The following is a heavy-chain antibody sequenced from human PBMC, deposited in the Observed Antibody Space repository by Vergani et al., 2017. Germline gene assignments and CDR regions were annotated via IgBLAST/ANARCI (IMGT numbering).Heavy chain of an antibody. CDR3: ARGSVIHYDFWSGYYTGLDY. J-gene: IGHJ4*02. V-gene: IGHV3-13*01. CDR2: IGTAGDT. CDR1: GFTFSSYD. Sequence: EVQLVESGGGLVQPGGSLRLSCAASGFTFSSYDMHWVRQATGKGLEWVSAIGTAGDTYYPGSVKGRFTISRENAKNSLYLQMNSLRAGDTAVYYCARGSVIHYDFWSGYYTGLDYWGQGTLVTVSS. D-gene: IGHD3-3*01.